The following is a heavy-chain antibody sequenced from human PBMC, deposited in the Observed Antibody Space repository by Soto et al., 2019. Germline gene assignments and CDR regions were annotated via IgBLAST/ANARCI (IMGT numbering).Heavy chain of an antibody. Sequence: PSETLSLTCTVSGGSISSSSYYWGWIRQPPGKGLEWIGSIYYSGSTYYNPSLKSRVTISVDTSKNQFSLKLSSVTAADTAVYYCARLVTGTMRYGMDVWGQGTTVTVSS. CDR1: GGSISSSSYY. CDR2: IYYSGST. CDR3: ARLVTGTMRYGMDV. J-gene: IGHJ6*02. D-gene: IGHD1-7*01. V-gene: IGHV4-39*01.